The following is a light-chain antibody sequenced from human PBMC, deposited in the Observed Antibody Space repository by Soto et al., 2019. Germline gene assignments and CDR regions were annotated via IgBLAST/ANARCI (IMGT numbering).Light chain of an antibody. V-gene: IGLV2-14*01. J-gene: IGLJ2*01. CDR1: SSDVGGYNY. CDR3: SSYTCSRTLMV. CDR2: DVS. Sequence: QSALTQPASVSGSPGQSITISCTGTSSDVGGYNYVSWYQQHPGKAPKLMIYDVSNRPSGVSNRFSGSKSGNTASLTISGLQAADEADYYCSSYTCSRTLMVFGGGTKLTVL.